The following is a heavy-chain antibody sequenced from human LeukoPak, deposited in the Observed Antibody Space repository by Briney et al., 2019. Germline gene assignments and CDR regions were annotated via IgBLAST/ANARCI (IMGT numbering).Heavy chain of an antibody. Sequence: PGGSLRLSCAASGFTFSNYYMSWVRQAPGKGLEWVAHIKQDGSERYYVDSVKGRFTISRDNAKNSLYLQMNSLRAEDTAVYYCSRDSSSSLPFDYWGQGTLVTVSS. D-gene: IGHD6-6*01. V-gene: IGHV3-7*01. J-gene: IGHJ4*02. CDR3: SRDSSSSLPFDY. CDR2: IKQDGSER. CDR1: GFTFSNYY.